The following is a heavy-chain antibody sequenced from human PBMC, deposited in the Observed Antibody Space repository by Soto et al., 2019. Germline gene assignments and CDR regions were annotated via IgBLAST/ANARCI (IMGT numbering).Heavy chain of an antibody. V-gene: IGHV3-23*01. Sequence: EVQVLESGGGLVQSGGSLRLSCAASGFTFSSYAMTWVRQAPGKGMEWVSVISGGGGSTYYADSVKGRFTISRDNSKNTVYLQMNSLRAEDTVVYYCAKDRGFTGTVPDYWGQGTLVTVSS. D-gene: IGHD5-18*01. J-gene: IGHJ4*02. CDR1: GFTFSSYA. CDR3: AKDRGFTGTVPDY. CDR2: ISGGGGST.